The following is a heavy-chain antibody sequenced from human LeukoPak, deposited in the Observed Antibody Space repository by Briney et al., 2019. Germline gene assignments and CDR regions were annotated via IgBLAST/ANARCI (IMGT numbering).Heavy chain of an antibody. CDR2: ISSSGCYI. Sequence: GGSLRLSCAASGFTLTTYSMNWVRQAPGKGLEWVSSISSSGCYIHYADSVKGRFTISRDNAKNTLYLQMNSLRAEDTAVYYCAREEEYNSNSREPFDHWGQGTLVTVSS. CDR3: AREEEYNSNSREPFDH. D-gene: IGHD6-6*01. V-gene: IGHV3-21*01. CDR1: GFTLTTYS. J-gene: IGHJ4*02.